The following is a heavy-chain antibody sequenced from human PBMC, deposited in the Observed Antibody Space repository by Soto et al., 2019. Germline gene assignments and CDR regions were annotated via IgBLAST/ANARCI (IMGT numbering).Heavy chain of an antibody. CDR1: GGTFSSYT. Sequence: SVKVSCKASGGTFSSYTISWVRQAPGQGLEWMGRIIPILGIANYAQKFQGRVTITADKSTSPAYMELNSLRSEDTAVYYCVRVSPIGSTFSGYDGIDYWGQGTLVTVSS. CDR3: VRVSPIGSTFSGYDGIDY. V-gene: IGHV1-69*02. J-gene: IGHJ4*02. D-gene: IGHD5-12*01. CDR2: IIPILGIA.